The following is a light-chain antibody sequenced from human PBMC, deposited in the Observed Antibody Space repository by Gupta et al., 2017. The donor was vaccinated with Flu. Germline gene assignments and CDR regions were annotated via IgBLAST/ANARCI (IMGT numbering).Light chain of an antibody. CDR2: DTS. J-gene: IGKJ3*01. V-gene: IGKV3-11*01. Sequence: EIVLTQSPAALSLSPGERATLSCRASQSVSNSLAWYQQKPGQPPRLIIYDTSNRANGVTDRFSGSGYGKDFTLSSSRREHEDFAVYYWHQRYTFRSFGHGTKVDIK. CDR3: HQRYTFRS. CDR1: QSVSNS.